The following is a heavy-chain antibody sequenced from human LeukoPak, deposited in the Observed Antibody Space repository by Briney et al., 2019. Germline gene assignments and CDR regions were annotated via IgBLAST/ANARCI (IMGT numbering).Heavy chain of an antibody. CDR2: INHSGST. V-gene: IGHV4-34*01. Sequence: SETLSLTCAVYGGSFSGYNWSWIRQPPGKGLEWIGEINHSGSTNYNPSLKSRVTISVDTSKNQFSLKLSSVTAADTAVYYCARLGGYCTNGVCPNWFDPWGQGTLVTVSS. J-gene: IGHJ5*02. D-gene: IGHD2-8*01. CDR3: ARLGGYCTNGVCPNWFDP. CDR1: GGSFSGYN.